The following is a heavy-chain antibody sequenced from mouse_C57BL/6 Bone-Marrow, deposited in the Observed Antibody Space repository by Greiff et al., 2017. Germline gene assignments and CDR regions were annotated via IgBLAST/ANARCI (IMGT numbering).Heavy chain of an antibody. CDR2: IRNKANNHAT. CDR3: TSPLTFGMDY. Sequence: EVHLVESGGGLVQPGGSMKLSCAASGFTFSDAWMDWVRQSPEKGLEWVAEIRNKANNHATYYAESVKGRFTISRDDSKSSVYLQMHSLRAEDTGIYYCTSPLTFGMDYWGQVTSVTVSS. D-gene: IGHD4-1*01. V-gene: IGHV6-6*01. J-gene: IGHJ4*01. CDR1: GFTFSDAW.